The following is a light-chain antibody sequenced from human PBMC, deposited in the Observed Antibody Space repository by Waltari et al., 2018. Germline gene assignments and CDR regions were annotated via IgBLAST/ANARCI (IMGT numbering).Light chain of an antibody. J-gene: IGKJ3*01. CDR1: QSISSW. CDR2: KAS. V-gene: IGKV1-5*03. Sequence: DIQMTQSPSTLSASVGDRVTIPCRASQSISSWLAWYQQKQGKAPKLLIYKASSLESGVPSRFSGSGSGTEFTLTISSLKPDDFATYYCQQYNSYSLITFGPGTKVDIK. CDR3: QQYNSYSLIT.